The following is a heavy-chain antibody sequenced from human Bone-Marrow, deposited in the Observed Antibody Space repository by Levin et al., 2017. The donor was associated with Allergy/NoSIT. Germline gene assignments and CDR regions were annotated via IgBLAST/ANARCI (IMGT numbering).Heavy chain of an antibody. CDR2: IYPSDSDT. Sequence: GESLKISCQASGYTFSNYWIGWVRQMPGKGLEWVGIIYPSDSDTRYGPSFQGQVTISVDKSINTAYLQWSSLRPSDTAMYYGARRRSLLAGWAEFDYWGQGALVLVSS. V-gene: IGHV5-51*01. CDR1: GYTFSNYW. J-gene: IGHJ4*02. CDR3: ARRRSLLAGWAEFDY. D-gene: IGHD6-19*01.